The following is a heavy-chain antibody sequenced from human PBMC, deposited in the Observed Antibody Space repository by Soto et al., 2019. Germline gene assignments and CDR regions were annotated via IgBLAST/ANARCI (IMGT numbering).Heavy chain of an antibody. D-gene: IGHD2-15*01. Sequence: PGGSLRLSYAPSWFTFSSYWMHWVRQAPGKGLVWVSLINTDGSSTSYADSVKGRFTVSRDNAKNMVYLQMNSLRAEDTAVYYCARILGASWGQGTLVTVSS. CDR1: WFTFSSYW. J-gene: IGHJ4*02. CDR3: ARILGAS. V-gene: IGHV3-74*01. CDR2: INTDGSST.